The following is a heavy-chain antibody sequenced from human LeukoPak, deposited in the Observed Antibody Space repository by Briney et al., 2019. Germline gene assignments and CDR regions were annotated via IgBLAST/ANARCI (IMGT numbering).Heavy chain of an antibody. CDR3: ARSGSGSYYYYYYYGMDV. D-gene: IGHD3-10*01. J-gene: IGHJ6*04. V-gene: IGHV3-33*01. CDR2: IWYDGSNK. Sequence: GRSLTLSCAASGFSFSSYGMHWVRQAPGNGMEWVGVIWYDGSNKYYADSVEGRFTISRDNSKNTLYLQMNSLRAEDKAVYYCARSGSGSYYYYYYYGMDVWGKGTTVTVSS. CDR1: GFSFSSYG.